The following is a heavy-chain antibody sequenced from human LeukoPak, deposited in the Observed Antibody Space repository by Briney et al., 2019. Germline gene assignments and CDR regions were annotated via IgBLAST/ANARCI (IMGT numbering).Heavy chain of an antibody. CDR3: ARTARRDILTGYYDY. CDR1: GFTVSSNY. J-gene: IGHJ4*02. V-gene: IGHV3-66*01. Sequence: GGSLRLSCAASGFTVSSNYMSWVRQAPGKGLEWVSVIYSGGSTYYADSVKGRFTISRDNSKNTLYLQMNSLRAEDAAVYYCARTARRDILTGYYDYWGQGTLVTVSS. CDR2: IYSGGST. D-gene: IGHD3-9*01.